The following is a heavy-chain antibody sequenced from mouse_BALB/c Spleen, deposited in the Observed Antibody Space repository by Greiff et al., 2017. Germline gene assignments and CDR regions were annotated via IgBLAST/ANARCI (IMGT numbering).Heavy chain of an antibody. Sequence: VQLQQSGAELVKPGASVKLSCTASGFNIKDTYMHWVKQRPEQGLGWIGRIDPANGNTKYDPKFQGKATITADTSSNTAYLQLSSLTSEDTAVYYCAGGNWYFDVWGAGTTVTVSS. CDR1: GFNIKDTY. CDR3: AGGNWYFDV. V-gene: IGHV14-3*02. CDR2: IDPANGNT. J-gene: IGHJ1*01.